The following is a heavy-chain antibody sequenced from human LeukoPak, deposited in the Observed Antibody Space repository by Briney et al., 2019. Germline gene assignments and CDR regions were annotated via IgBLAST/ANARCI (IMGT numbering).Heavy chain of an antibody. CDR1: GYTFTSYG. D-gene: IGHD1-7*01. V-gene: IGHV1-18*01. Sequence: ASVKVSCKASGYTFTSYGISWVRQAPGQGLEWMGWISAYNGNTNYGQKLQGRVTMTTDTSTSTAYMELRSLRSDDTAVYYCARDKGYNWNYVIDYWGQGTLVTVSS. CDR3: ARDKGYNWNYVIDY. J-gene: IGHJ4*02. CDR2: ISAYNGNT.